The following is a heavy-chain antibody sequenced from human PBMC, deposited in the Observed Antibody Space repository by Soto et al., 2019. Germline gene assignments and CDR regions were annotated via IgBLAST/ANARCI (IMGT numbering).Heavy chain of an antibody. CDR3: ARGRYSSGWYAFQY. Sequence: GGSLRLSCAASGFTFSDHYMDWVRQAPGKGLEWVGRTRNKANSYTTEYAASVKGRFTISRDDSKNSLYLQMNSLKTEDTAVYYCARGRYSSGWYAFQYWGQGTLVTVS. D-gene: IGHD6-19*01. V-gene: IGHV3-72*01. J-gene: IGHJ4*02. CDR1: GFTFSDHY. CDR2: TRNKANSYTT.